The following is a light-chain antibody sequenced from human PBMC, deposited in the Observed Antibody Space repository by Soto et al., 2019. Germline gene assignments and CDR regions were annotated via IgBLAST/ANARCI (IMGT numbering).Light chain of an antibody. V-gene: IGKV3-11*01. CDR2: DST. CDR3: QQRNVWPPIT. Sequence: VLTQSPATLSLSPGERATLSCRASQSIHTSLAWYQQKPGQPPRLVVYDSTLRANGVPDRFSGSRSGTEFTLTIHNLETEDFAVYYGQQRNVWPPITFGQGTRLEIK. CDR1: QSIHTS. J-gene: IGKJ5*01.